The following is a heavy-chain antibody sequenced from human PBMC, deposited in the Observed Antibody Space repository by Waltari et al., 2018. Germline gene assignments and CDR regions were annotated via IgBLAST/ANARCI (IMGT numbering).Heavy chain of an antibody. CDR1: GGTFSSYA. CDR2: IIPIFGTA. D-gene: IGHD3-22*01. Sequence: QVQLVQSGAEVKKPGSSVKVSCKASGGTFSSYAISWVRQAPGQGLEWMGGIIPIFGTANYAQKFQGRVTITADESTSTVYMELSSLRSEDTAVYYCARELLSQRDSSGYIDYWGQGTLVTVSS. CDR3: ARELLSQRDSSGYIDY. V-gene: IGHV1-69*01. J-gene: IGHJ4*02.